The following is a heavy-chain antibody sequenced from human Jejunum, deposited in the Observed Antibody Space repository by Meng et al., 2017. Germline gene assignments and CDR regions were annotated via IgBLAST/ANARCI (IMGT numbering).Heavy chain of an antibody. J-gene: IGHJ5*02. CDR2: IYHTGST. CDR1: GGSISDSNW. CDR3: ARDLLGPAIAASGYFDP. V-gene: IGHV4-4*02. Sequence: VQLEASGPGLVKPSGTLSLTCAVSGGSISDSNWWSWVRQPPGKGLEWIGEIYHTGSTNYNPSLKSRVTMSLDKSKNQFFLDLTSVTAADTAVYYCARDLLGPAIAASGYFDPWGQGTLVTVSS. D-gene: IGHD5-12*01.